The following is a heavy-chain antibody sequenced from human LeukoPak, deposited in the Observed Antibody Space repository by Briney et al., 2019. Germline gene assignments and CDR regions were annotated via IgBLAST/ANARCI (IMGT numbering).Heavy chain of an antibody. CDR3: ARHWSGYDAFDY. D-gene: IGHD3-3*01. CDR2: ISYDGSNK. V-gene: IGHV3-30-3*01. J-gene: IGHJ4*02. CDR1: GLSFGAHA. Sequence: PGGSLRLSCAASGLSFGAHAMHWVRQAPGKGLEWVAVISYDGSNKYYADSVKGRFTISRDNSKNTLYLQMNSLRAEDTAVYYCARHWSGYDAFDYWGQGTLVTVSS.